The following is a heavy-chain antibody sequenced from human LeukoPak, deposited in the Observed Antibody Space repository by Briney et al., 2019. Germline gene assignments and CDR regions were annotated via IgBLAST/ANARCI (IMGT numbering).Heavy chain of an antibody. CDR2: VSVSGDST. V-gene: IGHV3-23*01. J-gene: IGHJ4*02. Sequence: GGSLRLSCAASGFTFTGYAMNWVRQAPGKGLGWVSTVSVSGDSTYYADSVKGRFTISRDNSKDTLYLQMHSLRAEDTALYYCAKGRGVTTRPHFDFWGQGTLVTVSS. D-gene: IGHD4-17*01. CDR3: AKGRGVTTRPHFDF. CDR1: GFTFTGYA.